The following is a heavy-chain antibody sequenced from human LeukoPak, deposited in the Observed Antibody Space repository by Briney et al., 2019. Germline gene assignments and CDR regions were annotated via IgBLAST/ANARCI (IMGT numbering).Heavy chain of an antibody. CDR1: GDSVSRCDSY. J-gene: IGHJ1*01. D-gene: IGHD3-22*01. Sequence: SETLSLTCSVSGDSVSRCDSYWDWIRQPPGKGLEWIGTIYYSGRTYYSPSLKSRVTMSVDPSNNQFSLNLRSVTAADTALYYCARRRYYDGSGYLEWGQGTLLSVSS. V-gene: IGHV4-39*01. CDR2: IYYSGRT. CDR3: ARRRYYDGSGYLE.